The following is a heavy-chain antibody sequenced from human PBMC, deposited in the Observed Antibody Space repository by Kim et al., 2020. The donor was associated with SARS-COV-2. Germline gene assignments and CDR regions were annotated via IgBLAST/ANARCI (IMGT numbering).Heavy chain of an antibody. J-gene: IGHJ2*01. V-gene: IGHV4-39*01. Sequence: SETLSLTCTVSGGSISSRSYFWGWIRQPPGKGLEWIGSIYYSGSTYCNPSLKSRVTISVDTSKNQFSLTLRTVTAADTAVYYCARREGWYLDLWGRGTLVTVSS. CDR3: ARREGWYLDL. CDR2: IYYSGST. CDR1: GGSISSRSYF.